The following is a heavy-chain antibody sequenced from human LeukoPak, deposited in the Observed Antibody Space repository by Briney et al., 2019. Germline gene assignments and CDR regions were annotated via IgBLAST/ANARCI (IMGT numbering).Heavy chain of an antibody. CDR2: IIPIFGTA. Sequence: EASVKVSCKASGGTFSSYAISWVRQAPGQGLEWMGGIIPIFGTANYAQKFQGRVTITADESTSTAYMELSSLRSEDTAVYYCARTIVVVPAATPNWFDPWGQGTLVTVSS. V-gene: IGHV1-69*13. CDR3: ARTIVVVPAATPNWFDP. D-gene: IGHD2-2*01. CDR1: GGTFSSYA. J-gene: IGHJ5*02.